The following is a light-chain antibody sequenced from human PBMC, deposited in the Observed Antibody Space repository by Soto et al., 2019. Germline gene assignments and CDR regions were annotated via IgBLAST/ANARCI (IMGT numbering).Light chain of an antibody. CDR1: NSNIATYS. J-gene: IGLJ2*01. CDR2: ENH. CDR3: AAWDDSLTIL. V-gene: IGLV1-47*01. Sequence: QAVVTQPPSASGTPGQTVTISCSGSNSNIATYSVYWYQQVPGTAPKLLIYENHQRPSGVPDRFSGSKSDTSASLAIAGLRSGDEAYYYCAAWDDSLTILFGGGTKLTVL.